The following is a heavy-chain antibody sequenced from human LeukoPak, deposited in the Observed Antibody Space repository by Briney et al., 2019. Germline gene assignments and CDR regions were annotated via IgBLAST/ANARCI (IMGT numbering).Heavy chain of an antibody. J-gene: IGHJ4*02. D-gene: IGHD2-2*01. CDR1: GFSFSTYA. CDR2: ISSNGGST. CDR3: ARDLCSSTSCYALEY. Sequence: GGSLRLSCAASGFSFSTYAMHWVRLAPGKGLEYVSAISSNGGSTYYASSVMGRFTISRDNSKNTLYLQMGSLRAEDMAVYYCARDLCSSTSCYALEYWGQGTLVTVSS. V-gene: IGHV3-64*01.